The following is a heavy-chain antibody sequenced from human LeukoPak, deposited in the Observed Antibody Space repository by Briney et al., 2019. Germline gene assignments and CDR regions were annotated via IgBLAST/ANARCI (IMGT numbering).Heavy chain of an antibody. CDR1: GLTFSNSA. V-gene: IGHV3-23*01. J-gene: IGHJ4*02. CDR2: ITDSGGDT. CDR3: ATVGGSCASSNCYAYFDY. Sequence: PGGSLRLSCVASGLTFSNSAMTWVRQAPAKGPEWVSIITDSGGDTFYANSVKGRFAISRDTSINTLYLQMNSLGVDDTAVYYCATVGGSCASSNCYAYFDYWGLGTLVTVSS. D-gene: IGHD2-2*01.